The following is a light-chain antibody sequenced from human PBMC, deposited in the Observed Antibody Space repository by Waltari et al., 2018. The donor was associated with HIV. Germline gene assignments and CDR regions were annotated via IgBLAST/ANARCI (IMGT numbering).Light chain of an antibody. J-gene: IGKJ4*01. CDR3: QQLESYTQIS. Sequence: DIQVTQSPSSLSASVGDNVTITCRTSQGISSYLAWYQQKPGKAPKLLIYAASTLQSGVPSRFSGSGSGTEFTLTISSLQPEDFATYYCQQLESYTQISFGGGTKVGIK. CDR1: QGISSY. V-gene: IGKV1-9*01. CDR2: AAS.